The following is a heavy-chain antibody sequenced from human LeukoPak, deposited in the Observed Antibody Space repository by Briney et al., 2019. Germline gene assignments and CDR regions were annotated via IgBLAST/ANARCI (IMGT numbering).Heavy chain of an antibody. CDR1: GYTFTSYG. D-gene: IGHD2-15*01. CDR3: ARTPPLYCSGGSCYPGPLFQH. V-gene: IGHV1-18*01. CDR2: ISAYNGNT. J-gene: IGHJ1*01. Sequence: ASVKVSCKASGYTFTSYGISGVRPAPGQGREWMGWISAYNGNTNYAQKLQGRVTMTTDTSTSTSYMELRSLRSDDTAVYYCARTPPLYCSGGSCYPGPLFQHWGQGTLVTVSS.